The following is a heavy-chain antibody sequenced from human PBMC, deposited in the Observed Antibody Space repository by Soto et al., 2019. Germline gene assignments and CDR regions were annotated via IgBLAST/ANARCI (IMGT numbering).Heavy chain of an antibody. J-gene: IGHJ3*02. CDR1: GFNFNNYA. Sequence: EVELVESGGGLVLPGGSLRLSCEASGFNFNNYAMHWVRQAPGKGLEWVSGISWTGETIVYADFVKGRFTISRDKSKSSLYLEMNSLRPEDTALYYCAKDEIGVAGNSALDMWGPGTMVTVSS. D-gene: IGHD3-22*01. CDR3: AKDEIGVAGNSALDM. V-gene: IGHV3-9*01. CDR2: ISWTGETI.